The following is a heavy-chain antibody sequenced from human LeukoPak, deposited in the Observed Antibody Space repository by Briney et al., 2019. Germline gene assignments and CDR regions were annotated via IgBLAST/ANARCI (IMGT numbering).Heavy chain of an antibody. V-gene: IGHV1-46*01. CDR2: INPSGGST. J-gene: IGHJ4*02. D-gene: IGHD6-19*01. Sequence: VASVKVSCKASGYTFSNYAMNWVRQAPGQGLEWMGIINPSGGSTSYAQKFQGRVTMTRDTSTSTVYMELSSLRSEDTAVYYCASISSGWGFDYWGQGTLVTVSS. CDR3: ASISSGWGFDY. CDR1: GYTFSNYA.